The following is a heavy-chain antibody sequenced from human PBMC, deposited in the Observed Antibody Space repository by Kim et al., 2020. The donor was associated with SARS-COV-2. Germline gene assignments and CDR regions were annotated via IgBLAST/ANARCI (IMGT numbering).Heavy chain of an antibody. Sequence: GGSLRLSCAASGFTFNSYAMSWVRHAPGKGLEWVSGIRQSGGNTEYADSVKGRFSISRDNSKNTLYLQMNRLRAEDTAVYYCAKVTSGSSGWFEYFQRWGQGTLVTVSS. D-gene: IGHD6-19*01. V-gene: IGHV3-23*01. CDR3: AKVTSGSSGWFEYFQR. CDR2: IRQSGGNT. CDR1: GFTFNSYA. J-gene: IGHJ1*01.